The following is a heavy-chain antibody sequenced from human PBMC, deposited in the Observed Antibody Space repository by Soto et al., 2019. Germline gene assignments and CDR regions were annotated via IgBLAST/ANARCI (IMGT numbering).Heavy chain of an antibody. CDR2: IYYSGST. V-gene: IGHV4-31*03. Sequence: QVQLQESGPGLVKPSQTLSLTCTVSGGSISSGGYYWSWIRQHPGKGLEWIGYIYYSGSTYYNPSLKSRVTRSVDTAKNQVSLKLSSVTAADTAVYYCARATIDHYNWFDPWGQGTLVTVSS. CDR1: GGSISSGGYY. CDR3: ARATIDHYNWFDP. J-gene: IGHJ5*02.